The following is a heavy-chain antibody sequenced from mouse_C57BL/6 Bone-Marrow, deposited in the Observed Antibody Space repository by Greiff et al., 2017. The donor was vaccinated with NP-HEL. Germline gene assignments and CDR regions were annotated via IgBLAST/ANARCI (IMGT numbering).Heavy chain of an antibody. Sequence: VQVVESGPELVKPGASVKLSCKASGYTFTSYDINWVQQRPGQGLEWIGWIYPRDGSTKYNEKFKGKATLTIDTSSSTAYMELHSLTSEDSAVYFCARSDYDAMDYWGQGTSVTVSS. CDR1: GYTFTSYD. CDR2: IYPRDGST. D-gene: IGHD1-1*01. V-gene: IGHV1-85*01. CDR3: ARSDYDAMDY. J-gene: IGHJ4*01.